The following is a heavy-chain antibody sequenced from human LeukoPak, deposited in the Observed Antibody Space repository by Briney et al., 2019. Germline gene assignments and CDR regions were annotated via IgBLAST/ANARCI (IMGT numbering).Heavy chain of an antibody. J-gene: IGHJ4*01. D-gene: IGHD1-26*01. V-gene: IGHV3-23*01. CDR2: ISGSGGST. CDR1: GFTFSSYA. Sequence: GGSLRLSCAASGFTFSSYAMSWVRQAPGKGLEWVSSISGSGGSTYYADSVKGRFTISRDNSKNTLYLQVNSLRAEDTAVYYCAKSSTYSGSLIDYWGHRTLVSVSS. CDR3: AKSSTYSGSLIDY.